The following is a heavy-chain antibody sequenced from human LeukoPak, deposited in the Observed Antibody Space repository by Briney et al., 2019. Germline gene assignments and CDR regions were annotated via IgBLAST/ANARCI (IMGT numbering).Heavy chain of an antibody. CDR1: GGSISSGGYS. V-gene: IGHV4-30-2*01. CDR3: ASTVAGINAFDI. D-gene: IGHD6-19*01. Sequence: SETLSLTCAVSGGSISSGGYSWSWIRQLPGKGLEWIGYIYHSGSTYYNPSLKSRVTISVDRSKNQFSLKLSSVTAADTAVYYCASTVAGINAFDIWGQGTMVTVSS. J-gene: IGHJ3*02. CDR2: IYHSGST.